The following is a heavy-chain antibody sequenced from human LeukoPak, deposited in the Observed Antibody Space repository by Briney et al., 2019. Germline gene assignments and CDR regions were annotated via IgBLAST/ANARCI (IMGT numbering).Heavy chain of an antibody. CDR3: ARSLRRSYYDSSGYDY. Sequence: PGGSLRLSCAGSGFTFSFYWMSWVRQAPGKGLQWVANIKQDGSGKHYVDSVKGRFTISRDNAKNSLYLQMNSLRAEDTAVYYCARSLRRSYYDSSGYDYWGQGTLVTVSS. D-gene: IGHD3-22*01. V-gene: IGHV3-7*01. CDR2: IKQDGSGK. J-gene: IGHJ4*02. CDR1: GFTFSFYW.